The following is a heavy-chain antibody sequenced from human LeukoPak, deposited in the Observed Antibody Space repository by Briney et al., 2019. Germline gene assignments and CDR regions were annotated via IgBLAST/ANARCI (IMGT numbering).Heavy chain of an antibody. CDR3: ARDEYSSSWYWFDP. CDR2: IYHSGST. CDR1: GYSISSGYY. D-gene: IGHD6-13*01. Sequence: SETLSLTCTVSGYSISSGYYWGWIRQPPGKGLEWIGSIYHSGSTYYNPSLKSRVTVSVDTSKNQFSLKLSSVTAADTAVYYCARDEYSSSWYWFDPWGQGTLVTVSS. V-gene: IGHV4-38-2*02. J-gene: IGHJ5*02.